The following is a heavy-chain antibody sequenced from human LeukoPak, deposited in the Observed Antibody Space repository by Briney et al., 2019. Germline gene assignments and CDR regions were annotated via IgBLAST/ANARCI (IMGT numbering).Heavy chain of an antibody. V-gene: IGHV3-23*01. D-gene: IGHD3-10*01. CDR1: GFTFGSYA. J-gene: IGHJ4*02. CDR2: IRSRGGTT. CDR3: AKVRGGSRTYYTPLFAY. Sequence: GGSLRLSCAASGFTFGSYAMSWVRQAPGKGLEWVSSIRSRGGTTHYADSVKGRFTISRDNSKNTLYLQMNSLRAEDTAVYYCAKVRGGSRTYYTPLFAYWGQGT.